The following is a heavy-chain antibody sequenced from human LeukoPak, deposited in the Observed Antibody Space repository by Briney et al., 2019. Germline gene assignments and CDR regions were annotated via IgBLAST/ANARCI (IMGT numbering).Heavy chain of an antibody. CDR3: ARGAKWYYYMDV. V-gene: IGHV4-61*02. CDR2: IYTSGST. Sequence: SQTLSLTCTVSGGSISSGSYYWSWIRQPAGTGLEWIGRIYTSGSTNYNPSLKSRVTISVDTSKNQFSLKLSSVTAADTAVYYCARGAKWYYYMDVWGKGTTVTISS. J-gene: IGHJ6*03. D-gene: IGHD1-26*01. CDR1: GGSISSGSYY.